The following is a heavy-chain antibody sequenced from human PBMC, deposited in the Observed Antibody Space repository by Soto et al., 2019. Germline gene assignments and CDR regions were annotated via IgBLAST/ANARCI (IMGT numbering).Heavy chain of an antibody. J-gene: IGHJ6*02. CDR3: ARDLRFCVIKSCHASGYYYYGMNV. CDR2: ISSSGSCI. CDR1: EVTFRDHC. D-gene: IGHD3-10*01. V-gene: IGHV3-21*01. Sequence: WRPIRLCRGAAEVTFRDHCGHWVRQTPGKGLEWVSSISSSGSCIYYADSVKGRFTISRDNAKNSLSLQMNSLRAEDTAVYYCARDLRFCVIKSCHASGYYYYGMNVWGQGTTVTVSS.